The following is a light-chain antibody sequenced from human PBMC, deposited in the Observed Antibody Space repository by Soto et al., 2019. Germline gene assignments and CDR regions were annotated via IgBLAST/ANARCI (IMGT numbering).Light chain of an antibody. CDR1: QSISSY. Sequence: DIQVTQSPTSLSASVGDNVIITCRASQSISSYLNWYQQKPGKAPKLLIYAASRFQSGVPSRFSGSGFGTEFILTINSLQPEDSATYYCQQSYHTPYTFGQGTKVDIK. CDR3: QQSYHTPYT. CDR2: AAS. V-gene: IGKV1-39*01. J-gene: IGKJ2*01.